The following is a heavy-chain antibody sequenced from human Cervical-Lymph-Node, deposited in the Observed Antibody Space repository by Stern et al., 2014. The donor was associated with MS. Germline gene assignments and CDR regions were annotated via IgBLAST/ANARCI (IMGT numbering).Heavy chain of an antibody. V-gene: IGHV2-5*02. CDR2: IYWDDQK. CDR1: GFSLSTSGLG. CDR3: AHRTAGPFDY. Sequence: ESGPALVQPTQTLTLTCTFSGFSLSTSGLGVGWIRQPPGAALEWLAYIYWDDQKRYSPSLKSRLTSTKDTSKNQVVLTLTNVDPVDTATYYCAHRTAGPFDYWGQGTLVTVSS. J-gene: IGHJ4*02.